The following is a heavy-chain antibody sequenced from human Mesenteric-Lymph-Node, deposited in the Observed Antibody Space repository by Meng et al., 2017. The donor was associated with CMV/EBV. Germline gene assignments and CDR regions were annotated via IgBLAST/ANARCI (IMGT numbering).Heavy chain of an antibody. Sequence: ESLKISCAASGFTFSSYSMNWVRQAPGKGLEWVGYIYGGEITHYNPSLESRVFISVDASKNRFSLRLTSVTAADTAIYYCASHTDDFGSGSYYTYWGQGTLVTVSS. D-gene: IGHD3-10*01. CDR1: GFTFSSYS. V-gene: IGHV4-59*06. CDR3: ASHTDDFGSGSYYTY. CDR2: IYGGEIT. J-gene: IGHJ4*02.